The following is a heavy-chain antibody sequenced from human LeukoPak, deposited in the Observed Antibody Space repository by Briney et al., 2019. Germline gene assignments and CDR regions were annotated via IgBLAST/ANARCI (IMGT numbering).Heavy chain of an antibody. CDR3: ARFSSSPRYFDL. CDR2: IYSGGST. Sequence: GGSLRLSCAVSGFIVSSNDMSWVRQAPGRGLEWVSVIYSGGSTYYADSVKGRFTISRDTSKNPVYLQMNSLRAEDTAMYYCARFSSSPRYFDLWGRGTLVTVSS. J-gene: IGHJ2*01. CDR1: GFIVSSND. D-gene: IGHD6-6*01. V-gene: IGHV3-53*01.